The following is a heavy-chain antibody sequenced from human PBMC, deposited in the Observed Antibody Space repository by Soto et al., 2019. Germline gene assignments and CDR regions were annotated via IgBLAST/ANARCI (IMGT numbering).Heavy chain of an antibody. D-gene: IGHD5-12*01. Sequence: SETLSLTCTVSGGSISSYYWSWIRQPPGKGLEWIGYIYYSGSTNYNPSLKSRVTISVDTSKNQFSLKLSSVTAADTAVYYCARDKDGYNDYWGQGTLVTVSS. CDR1: GGSISSYY. V-gene: IGHV4-59*01. J-gene: IGHJ4*02. CDR2: IYYSGST. CDR3: ARDKDGYNDY.